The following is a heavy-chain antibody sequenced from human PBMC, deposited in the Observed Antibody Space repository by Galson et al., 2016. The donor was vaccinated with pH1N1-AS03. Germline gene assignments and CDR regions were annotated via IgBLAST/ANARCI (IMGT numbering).Heavy chain of an antibody. Sequence: LSLTCSVSGDSLDTFSWTWIRQPPGKGLEWIGFTFYGGSTHYNPSLKRRITISVDTSKNLFSLQLKSVTAADTAVYYCASRSSVLYSYGSDVWGQGTTVIVSS. CDR3: ASRSSVLYSYGSDV. J-gene: IGHJ6*02. D-gene: IGHD3-10*01. V-gene: IGHV4-59*01. CDR1: GDSLDTFS. CDR2: TFYGGST.